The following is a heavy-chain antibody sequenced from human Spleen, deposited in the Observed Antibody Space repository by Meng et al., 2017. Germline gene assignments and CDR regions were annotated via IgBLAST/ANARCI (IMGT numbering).Heavy chain of an antibody. V-gene: IGHV1-18*01. CDR2: ISAYNGDT. CDR1: DYTFTGYG. J-gene: IGHJ4*02. D-gene: IGHD3-10*01. Sequence: QVNPVQSGPEVKKPGASVKVSCKASDYTFTGYGVSWVRQAPGQGLEWMGWISAYNGDTSYAQKVQGRVTMTRDTSTNTAYMDLRNLRSDDTAVYYCVSERGGGSFDYWGQGTLVTVSS. CDR3: VSERGGGSFDY.